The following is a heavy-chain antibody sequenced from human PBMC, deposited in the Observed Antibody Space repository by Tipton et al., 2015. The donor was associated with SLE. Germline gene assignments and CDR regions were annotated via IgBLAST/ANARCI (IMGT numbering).Heavy chain of an antibody. D-gene: IGHD6-19*01. J-gene: IGHJ4*02. CDR2: IYYSGSS. CDR3: TTELLRDYFSAWGPDY. Sequence: TLSLTCTVSDGSISTDGYLWSWIRRRPGTGLEWIGYIYYSGSSYYSPSLESRITLSVDTSENQFSLNLRSVTVADTAVYYCTTELLRDYFSAWGPDYWGQGTLVTVSS. V-gene: IGHV4-31*03. CDR1: DGSISTDGYL.